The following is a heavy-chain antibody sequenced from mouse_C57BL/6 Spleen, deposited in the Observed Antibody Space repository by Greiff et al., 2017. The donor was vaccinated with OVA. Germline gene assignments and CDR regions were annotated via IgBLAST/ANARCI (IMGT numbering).Heavy chain of an antibody. CDR2: ISSGSSTI. CDR3: ARSPLLYLYAMDY. D-gene: IGHD2-12*01. CDR1: GFTFSDYG. V-gene: IGHV5-17*01. J-gene: IGHJ4*01. Sequence: EVMLVESGGGLVKPGGSLKLSCAASGFTFSDYGMHWVRQAPEKGLEWVAYISSGSSTIYYADTVKGRFTISRDNAKNTLFLQMTSLRSEDTAMYYCARSPLLYLYAMDYWGQGTSVTVSS.